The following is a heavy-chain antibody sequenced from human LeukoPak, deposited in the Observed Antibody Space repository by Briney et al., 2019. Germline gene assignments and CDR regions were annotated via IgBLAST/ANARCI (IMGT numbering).Heavy chain of an antibody. CDR1: GYTFTGYY. Sequence: GASVTVTCKASGYTFTGYYMHWVRQAPGQGLEWMGWINPNSGGTNYAQKFQGRVTMTRDTSISTAYMELSKLRSDDTAVYYCSRDSDFWSGYQANYYMDVWGKGTTVTVSS. CDR2: INPNSGGT. V-gene: IGHV1-2*02. CDR3: SRDSDFWSGYQANYYMDV. D-gene: IGHD3-3*01. J-gene: IGHJ6*03.